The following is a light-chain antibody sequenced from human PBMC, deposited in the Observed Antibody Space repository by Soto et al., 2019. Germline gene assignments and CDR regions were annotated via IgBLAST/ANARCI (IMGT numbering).Light chain of an antibody. CDR2: GTS. J-gene: IGKJ1*01. V-gene: IGKV3-20*01. CDR3: QQYGSWT. CDR1: QTISSSY. Sequence: EIVLTQSPGTLSVSPGERATLSCRASQTISSSYLAWYRQKPGQAPSLLIDGTSSRATGIPDRFSGSGSGTDFTLTISRLEPEDSAIYYCQQYGSWTFGQGTKVEIK.